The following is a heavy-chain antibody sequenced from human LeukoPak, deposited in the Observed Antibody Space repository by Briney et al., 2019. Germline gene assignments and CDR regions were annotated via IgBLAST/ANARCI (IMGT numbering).Heavy chain of an antibody. D-gene: IGHD3-3*01. J-gene: IGHJ4*02. CDR3: AREGGFYRPLDY. CDR1: GGSVINTNW. Sequence: SETLSLTCGVSGGSVINTNWWTWVRQPPGKDLEWIGEVHLDGRTNYNPSLGSRLTMSVDVSENQVSLKLTSVTAADTAVYYCAREGGFYRPLDYSGQGTLVTVSS. V-gene: IGHV4-4*02. CDR2: VHLDGRT.